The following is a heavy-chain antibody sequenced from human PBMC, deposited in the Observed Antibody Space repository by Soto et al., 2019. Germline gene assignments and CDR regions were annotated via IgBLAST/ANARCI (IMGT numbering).Heavy chain of an antibody. V-gene: IGHV1-2*02. D-gene: IGHD3-16*01. CDR3: AREGEFYYGMDV. CDR1: GYTFTGYY. Sequence: ASVKVSCKASGYTFTGYYMHWVRQAPGQGLEWMGWINPNSGGTNYAQKFQGRVTMTRDTSISTAYMELSRLRSDDTAMYYCAREGEFYYGMDVWGQGTTVTVSS. J-gene: IGHJ6*02. CDR2: INPNSGGT.